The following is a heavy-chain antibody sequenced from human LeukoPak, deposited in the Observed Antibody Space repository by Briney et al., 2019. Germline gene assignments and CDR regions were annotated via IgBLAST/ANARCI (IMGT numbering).Heavy chain of an antibody. CDR2: IKQDGSEK. CDR3: ARDWPPPAYYDFWSGYPGGFWFDP. CDR1: GFTFSSYA. J-gene: IGHJ5*02. D-gene: IGHD3-3*01. Sequence: PGGSLRLSCAASGFTFSSYAMSWVRQAPGKGLEWVANIKQDGSEKYYVDSVKGRFTISRDNAKNSLYLQMNSLRAEDTAVYYCARDWPPPAYYDFWSGYPGGFWFDPWGQGTLVTVSS. V-gene: IGHV3-7*01.